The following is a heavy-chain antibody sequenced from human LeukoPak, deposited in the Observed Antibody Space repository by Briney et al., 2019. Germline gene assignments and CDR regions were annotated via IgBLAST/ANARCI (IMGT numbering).Heavy chain of an antibody. J-gene: IGHJ3*02. CDR3: ARGIVRGVSAPDI. Sequence: SETLSLTCTLSGGSISIYRWSWIRQPAGKGLEWMGRIDTSGNTSYNPSLNGRVTMSVDTSKTQFYLNLRSVTAADTAIYYCARGIVRGVSAPDIWGQGTMVTVSS. CDR2: IDTSGNT. CDR1: GGSISIYR. V-gene: IGHV4-4*07. D-gene: IGHD3-10*01.